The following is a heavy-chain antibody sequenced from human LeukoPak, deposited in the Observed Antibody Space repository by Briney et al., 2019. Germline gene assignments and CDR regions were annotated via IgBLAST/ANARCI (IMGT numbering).Heavy chain of an antibody. CDR1: GFTFSSYS. Sequence: GGSLRLSCAASGFTFSSYSMNWVRQAPGKGLEWVSSISSSSSYIYYADSVKGRFTLSRDNSKNTLYLQMNSLRAEDTAVYYCARVPVAGTFPIGYMDAWGKGTTVTVSS. V-gene: IGHV3-21*04. CDR3: ARVPVAGTFPIGYMDA. CDR2: ISSSSSYI. J-gene: IGHJ6*03. D-gene: IGHD6-19*01.